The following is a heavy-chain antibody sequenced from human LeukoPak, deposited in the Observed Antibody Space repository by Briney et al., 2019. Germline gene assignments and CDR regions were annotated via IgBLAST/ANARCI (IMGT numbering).Heavy chain of an antibody. CDR2: ISGSGDST. CDR3: AKWQYYVSGDDY. V-gene: IGHV3-23*01. CDR1: GLTFSTYG. J-gene: IGHJ4*02. Sequence: GGSLRLSCAGSGLTFSTYGMSWVRQAPNKGPEWLSTISGSGDSTYYADSVKGRFTISRDNSKNTLFLQMNSLRAEDTAIYYCAKWQYYVSGDDYWGQGILVTVSS. D-gene: IGHD3-10*01.